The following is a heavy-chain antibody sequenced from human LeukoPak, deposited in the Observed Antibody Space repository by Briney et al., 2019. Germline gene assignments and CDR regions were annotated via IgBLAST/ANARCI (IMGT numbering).Heavy chain of an antibody. CDR2: IYTSGST. V-gene: IGHV4-61*02. CDR1: GGSISSGSYY. Sequence: PSETLSLTCTVSGGSISSGSYYWSWIRQPAGKGLEWIGRIYTSGSTNYNPSLKSRVTISVDTSKNQFSLQLRSVTAADTAVYYCARVNWYFDLWGRGTLVTVSS. J-gene: IGHJ2*01. CDR3: ARVNWYFDL.